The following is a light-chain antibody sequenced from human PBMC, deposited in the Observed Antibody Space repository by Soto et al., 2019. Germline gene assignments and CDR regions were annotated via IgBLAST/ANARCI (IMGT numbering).Light chain of an antibody. CDR3: AAWDDSLNGLWV. J-gene: IGLJ3*02. CDR1: SSNIGTNT. V-gene: IGLV1-44*01. Sequence: QPVLTQPPSASGTPGQRVTISCSGSSSNIGTNTVNWYQQLPGMAPKLLIYDNNQRPSGVPDRFSGSKSGTSASLAISGLQSEDEADYYCAAWDDSLNGLWVFGGGTKLTVL. CDR2: DNN.